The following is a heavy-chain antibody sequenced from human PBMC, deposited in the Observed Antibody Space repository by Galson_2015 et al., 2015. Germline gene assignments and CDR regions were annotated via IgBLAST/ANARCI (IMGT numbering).Heavy chain of an antibody. D-gene: IGHD4-17*01. CDR1: GFTFSSYW. Sequence: SLRLSCAASGFTFSSYWMSWVRQAPGKGLEWVANIKQDGSEIYYVDSVKGRFTISRDNAKNSLYLQMNSLSAEDTAVYYCARDSPDYGDYCLDYWGQGTLVTVSS. J-gene: IGHJ4*02. CDR3: ARDSPDYGDYCLDY. V-gene: IGHV3-7*03. CDR2: IKQDGSEI.